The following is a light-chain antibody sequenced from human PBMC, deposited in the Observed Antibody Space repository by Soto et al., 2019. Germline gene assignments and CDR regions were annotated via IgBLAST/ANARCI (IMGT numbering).Light chain of an antibody. CDR1: SGDVGGYNY. Sequence: QSALTQPPSASGSPGQSVTISCTGTSGDVGGYNYVSWYQQHPGKAPKLMIYEVSQRPSGVPDRFSGSKSGNTASLTVSGLQAEDEADYYCSSYADGNNYVFGTGTKLTVL. J-gene: IGLJ1*01. CDR2: EVS. CDR3: SSYADGNNYV. V-gene: IGLV2-8*01.